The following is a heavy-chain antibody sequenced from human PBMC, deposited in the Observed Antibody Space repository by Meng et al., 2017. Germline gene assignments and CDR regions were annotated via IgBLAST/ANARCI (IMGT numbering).Heavy chain of an antibody. CDR2: INHSGST. Sequence: QPEGCGLFNPSVTLALTCAVYVGSFSGYYRGWSRQPPGKGLEWIGEINHSGSTNYNPSLKSRVTISVDTSKNQFSLKLSSVTAADTAVYYCARRRGGSSDWFDPWGQGTLVTVSS. V-gene: IGHV4-34*01. CDR3: ARRRGGSSDWFDP. D-gene: IGHD6-6*01. J-gene: IGHJ5*02. CDR1: VGSFSGYY.